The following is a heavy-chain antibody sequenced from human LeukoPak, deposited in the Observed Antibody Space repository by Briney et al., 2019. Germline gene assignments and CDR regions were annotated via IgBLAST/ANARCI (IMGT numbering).Heavy chain of an antibody. V-gene: IGHV4-39*01. D-gene: IGHD1-26*01. CDR2: ISYSGTT. J-gene: IGHJ6*03. CDR1: GGSFSSTTYY. CDR3: AGSYGFAYYYYMDV. Sequence: PSETLSLTCTVSGGSFSSTTYYWGWIRQPPGKGLEWIGSISYSGTTYYNPSLKSRVTISVDTSKSQFSLRLSSATAADTAVYYCAGSYGFAYYYYMDVWGKGTTVTVSS.